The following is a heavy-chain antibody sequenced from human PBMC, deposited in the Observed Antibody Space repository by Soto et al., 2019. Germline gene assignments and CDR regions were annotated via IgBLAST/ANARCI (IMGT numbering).Heavy chain of an antibody. D-gene: IGHD6-13*01. CDR3: AREVAADGTFREDVFDI. Sequence: QVHLVQSGAEVKKPGSSVKVSCKAPGGTFSNHAINWVRQAPGQGLEWMGRIIPIFTTTNYAQKFQGRVTMTADESTITAYLEPSSLKHDDTAVYYCAREVAADGTFREDVFDIWGQGTLVTVSS. V-gene: IGHV1-69*12. J-gene: IGHJ3*02. CDR2: IIPIFTTT. CDR1: GGTFSNHA.